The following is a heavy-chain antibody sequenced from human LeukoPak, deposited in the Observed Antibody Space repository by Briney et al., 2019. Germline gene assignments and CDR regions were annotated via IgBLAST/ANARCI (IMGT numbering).Heavy chain of an antibody. CDR1: GGSISSYY. Sequence: PSETLSLTCTVSGGSISSYYWSWIRQPPGKGLEWIGYIYYSGSTNYNPSLKSRVTISVDTSKNQFSLKLSSVTAADTAVYYCARDSSRYYYDSSGYYFAFDIWGQGTMVTVSS. CDR3: ARDSSRYYYDSSGYYFAFDI. D-gene: IGHD3-22*01. J-gene: IGHJ3*02. CDR2: IYYSGST. V-gene: IGHV4-59*12.